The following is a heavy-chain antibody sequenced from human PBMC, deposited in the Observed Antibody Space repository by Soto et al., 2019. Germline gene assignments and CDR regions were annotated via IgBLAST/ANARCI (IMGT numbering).Heavy chain of an antibody. D-gene: IGHD3-3*01. CDR1: GFTFSSYS. CDR3: ARDNHPYYDFWSGYYTIWFDP. V-gene: IGHV3-21*01. CDR2: ISSSSSYI. J-gene: IGHJ5*02. Sequence: PGGSLRLSCAASGFTFSSYSMNWVRQAPGKGLEWVSSISSSSSYIYYADSVKGRFTISRDNAKNSLYLQMNSLRAEDTAVYYCARDNHPYYDFWSGYYTIWFDPWGQGTLVTVSS.